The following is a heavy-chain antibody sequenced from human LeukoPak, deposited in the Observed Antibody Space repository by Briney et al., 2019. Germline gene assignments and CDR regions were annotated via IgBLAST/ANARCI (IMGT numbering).Heavy chain of an antibody. CDR1: GYSISSGYY. D-gene: IGHD4/OR15-4a*01. CDR3: ASLTGYYYYYMDV. CDR2: IYHSGST. Sequence: SETLSLTCAVSGYSISSGYYWGWIRQPPGQGLEWIVSIYHSGSTYYNPSLKSRVTISVDTSKNQFSLKLSSLTAADTAVYYCASLTGYYYYYMDVWGKGTTVTASS. V-gene: IGHV4-38-2*01. J-gene: IGHJ6*03.